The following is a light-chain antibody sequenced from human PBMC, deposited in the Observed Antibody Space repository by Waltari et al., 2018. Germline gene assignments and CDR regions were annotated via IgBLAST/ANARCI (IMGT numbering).Light chain of an antibody. CDR2: GAS. V-gene: IGKV3-15*01. CDR3: QQYNYWPPAYT. CDR1: RNVGTS. J-gene: IGKJ2*01. Sequence: EIVMTQSPATLSVSPGERATLSCRASRNVGTSLAWSQQKPGQAPRLLFYGASTRATGIPVRFSGSGSGTEFTLTISSLQSEDFVVYYCQQYNYWPPAYTFGQGTKLEIK.